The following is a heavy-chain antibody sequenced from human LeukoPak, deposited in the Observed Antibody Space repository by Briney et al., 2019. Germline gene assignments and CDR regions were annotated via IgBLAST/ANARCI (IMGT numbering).Heavy chain of an antibody. CDR2: INPNSDNT. CDR1: GYTFTGHH. V-gene: IGHV1-2*02. J-gene: IGHJ4*02. Sequence: ASVKVSCKASGYTFTGHHIHWVRQAPGQGLEWMGWINPNSDNTNFAQNFQGRVTMTKDTSISTAYMELSSLRSDDTAVYYCARDAIEGTTVTTWGVRHSIDYWGQGTLVTVSS. CDR3: ARDAIEGTTVTTWGVRHSIDY. D-gene: IGHD4-17*01.